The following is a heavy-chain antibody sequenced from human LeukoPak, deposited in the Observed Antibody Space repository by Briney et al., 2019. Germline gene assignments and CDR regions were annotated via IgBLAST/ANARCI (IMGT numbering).Heavy chain of an antibody. D-gene: IGHD3-22*01. CDR2: INHSGST. Sequence: SETLSLTCAVYGGSFSGYYWSWIRQPPGKGLEWIGEINHSGSTNYNPSLKSRVTISVDTSKNQFSLKLSSVTAADTAVYYCAERGYYYDSSGYGFDYWGQGTLVTVSS. V-gene: IGHV4-34*01. CDR3: AERGYYYDSSGYGFDY. CDR1: GGSFSGYY. J-gene: IGHJ4*02.